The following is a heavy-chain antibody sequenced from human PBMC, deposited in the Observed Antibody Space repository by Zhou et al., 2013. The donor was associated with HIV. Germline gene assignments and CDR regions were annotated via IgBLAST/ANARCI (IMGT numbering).Heavy chain of an antibody. J-gene: IGHJ5*01. D-gene: IGHD4-4*01. CDR2: ITPLLGTT. V-gene: IGHV1-69*08. CDR3: ARVTTLHPWWFDS. Sequence: QVQLVQSGAEVRKPGSSVKVSCKASGGPFNSNIINWVRQAPGQGLEWMGRITPLLGTTSYAQKFQGRVTITADKSTTTSYMDLSSPRSDDTAVYYCARVTTLHPWWFDSWGQGSLVTVSS. CDR1: GGPFNSNI.